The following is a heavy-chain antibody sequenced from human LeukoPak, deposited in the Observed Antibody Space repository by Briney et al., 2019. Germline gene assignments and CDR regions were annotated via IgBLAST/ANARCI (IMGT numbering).Heavy chain of an antibody. CDR1: GFTFSDYY. D-gene: IGHD1-26*01. CDR2: ISSSGSTI. V-gene: IGHV3-11*01. CDR3: AKEGGIVVAGDH. Sequence: GGSLRLSCAASGFTFSDYYMSWIRQAPGKGLEWVSYISSSGSTIYYADSVKGRFTISRDNSKNTLYLQLNNLRTEDTAIYYCAKEGGIVVAGDHWGQGTLVTVSS. J-gene: IGHJ4*02.